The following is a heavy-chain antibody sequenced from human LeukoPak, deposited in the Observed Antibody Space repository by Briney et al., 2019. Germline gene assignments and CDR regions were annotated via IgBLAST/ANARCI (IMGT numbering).Heavy chain of an antibody. CDR2: ISAYNGNT. V-gene: IGHV1-18*01. CDR1: GYTFTSYG. D-gene: IGHD2-15*01. CDR3: ARRLKGYCSGGSCYWGYYYYYMDV. J-gene: IGHJ6*03. Sequence: ASVKVSCKASGYTFTSYGISWVRQAPGQGLEWMGWISAYNGNTNYAQKLQGRVTMTTDTSTSTAYMELRSLRSDDTAVYYCARRLKGYCSGGSCYWGYYYYYMDVWGKGTTVTVSS.